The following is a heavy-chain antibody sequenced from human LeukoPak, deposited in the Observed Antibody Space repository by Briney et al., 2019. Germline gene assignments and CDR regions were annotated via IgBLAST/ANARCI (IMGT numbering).Heavy chain of an antibody. V-gene: IGHV4-59*01. D-gene: IGHD6-19*01. CDR2: IHYSGNT. J-gene: IGHJ4*02. Sequence: SETLSLTCTVSGGSISNSYWSWIRQPPGKGLEWIGYIHYSGNTNYNPSLKSRVTISVDTSKNQFSLKLSSVTAADTAVYYCARAYSSGIDYWGQGTLVTVSS. CDR1: GGSISNSY. CDR3: ARAYSSGIDY.